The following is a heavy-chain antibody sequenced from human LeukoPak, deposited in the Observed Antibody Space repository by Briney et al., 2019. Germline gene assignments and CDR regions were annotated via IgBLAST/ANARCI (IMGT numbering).Heavy chain of an antibody. J-gene: IGHJ4*02. Sequence: GGSLRLSCAASGFTFSSYAMHWDRQAPGKGLEWVAVISYDGSNKYYADSVKGRFTISRDNSKNTLYLQMNSLRAEDTAVYYCARDGPIVVVPAALDYWGQGTLVTVSS. CDR1: GFTFSSYA. V-gene: IGHV3-30*01. CDR3: ARDGPIVVVPAALDY. D-gene: IGHD2-2*01. CDR2: ISYDGSNK.